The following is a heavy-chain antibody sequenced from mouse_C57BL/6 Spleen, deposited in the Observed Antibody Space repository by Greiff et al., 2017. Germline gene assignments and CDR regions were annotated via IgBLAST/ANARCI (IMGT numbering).Heavy chain of an antibody. J-gene: IGHJ3*01. D-gene: IGHD3-2*02. CDR3: AMGSGYGAY. CDR1: GYTFTSYW. Sequence: VQLQQPGAELVKPGASVKLSCKASGYTFTSYWMQWVKQRPGQGLEWIGEIDPSDSHTNYNQKFKGKATLTVDTSSSTAYMQLSSLTSEDSAVYYCAMGSGYGAYWGQGTLVTVSA. V-gene: IGHV1-50*01. CDR2: IDPSDSHT.